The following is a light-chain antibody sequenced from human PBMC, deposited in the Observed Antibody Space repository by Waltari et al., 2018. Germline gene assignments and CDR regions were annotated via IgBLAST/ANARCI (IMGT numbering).Light chain of an antibody. V-gene: IGLV1-36*01. Sequence: QSVLTQPPSVSEARRQRVTISFSESSSNSGRNGENCYQQVPGKAPKLLIYFDDLLPSGVSDRFSASKSGTSASLAISGLQSDDEADYYCSVWDASVNGVIFGGGTRLTVL. J-gene: IGLJ2*01. CDR2: FDD. CDR3: SVWDASVNGVI. CDR1: SSNSGRNG.